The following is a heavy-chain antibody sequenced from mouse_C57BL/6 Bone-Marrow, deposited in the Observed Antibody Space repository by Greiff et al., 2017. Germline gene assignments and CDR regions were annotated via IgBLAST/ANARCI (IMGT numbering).Heavy chain of an antibody. CDR1: GFTFSSYA. J-gene: IGHJ2*01. CDR2: ISDGGSYT. D-gene: IGHD2-4*01. Sequence: EVKLMESGGGLVKPGGSLKLSCAASGFTFSSYAMSWVRQTPEKRLEWVATISDGGSYTYYPDNVKGRFTISRDNAKNNLYLQMSHLKSEDTAMYYCARDDYDPFDDWGQGTTLTVSS. V-gene: IGHV5-4*01. CDR3: ARDDYDPFDD.